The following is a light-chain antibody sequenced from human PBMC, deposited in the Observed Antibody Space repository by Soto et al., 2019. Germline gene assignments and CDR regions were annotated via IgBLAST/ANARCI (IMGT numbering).Light chain of an antibody. Sequence: EIVLTQSPGTLSLSPGERATLSCRASQSVSSSYLAWYQQKPGQAPRLLIYGASATATGIPDRFSGSGSGTDFTLTISRLELEDFAVYYCQQYGSSPLYTFGQGTKLEIK. CDR3: QQYGSSPLYT. V-gene: IGKV3-20*01. J-gene: IGKJ2*01. CDR1: QSVSSSY. CDR2: GAS.